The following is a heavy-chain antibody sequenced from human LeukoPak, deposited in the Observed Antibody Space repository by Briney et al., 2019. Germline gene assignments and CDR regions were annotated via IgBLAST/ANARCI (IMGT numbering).Heavy chain of an antibody. CDR1: GCSISSYY. CDR2: IYSSGST. J-gene: IGHJ4*02. CDR3: ASLRYFDRVNNY. V-gene: IGHV4-59*01. Sequence: KSSETLSLTCTVSGCSISSYYWSWIRQPPGKGLEWIGYIYSSGSTNYNPSLKSRVTISVDTSKNQFSLKLSSVTAADTAVYYCASLRYFDRVNNYWGQGTLVTVSS. D-gene: IGHD3-9*01.